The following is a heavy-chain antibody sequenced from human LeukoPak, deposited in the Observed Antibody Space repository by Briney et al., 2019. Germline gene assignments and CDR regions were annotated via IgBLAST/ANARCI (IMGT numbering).Heavy chain of an antibody. D-gene: IGHD3-16*01. CDR3: ARERSTFNYNRDDGRAYIMDY. Sequence: GGSLSLSCAASGFTFGNHWMSWVRQVPGKGLEWVANIKRDGSVTNYVDSVKGRFTISRDNAKNSVSLQLNSLRAEDTALYYCARERSTFNYNRDDGRAYIMDYWGQGTLVTVSS. CDR2: IKRDGSVT. CDR1: GFTFGNHW. J-gene: IGHJ4*02. V-gene: IGHV3-7*01.